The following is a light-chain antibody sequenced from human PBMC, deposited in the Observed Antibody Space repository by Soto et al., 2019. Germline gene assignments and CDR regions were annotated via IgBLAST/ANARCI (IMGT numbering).Light chain of an antibody. CDR2: AAS. CDR3: QQYNNWPT. CDR1: QSISTW. J-gene: IGKJ1*01. Sequence: DIQMTQSPSTLSASVGDRVTITCRAGQSISTWLAWYQQKPGQAPKLLISAASNLESGVPSRFSGSGSGTEFTLTISSLQSEDFAVYYCQQYNNWPTFGQGTKV. V-gene: IGKV1-5*01.